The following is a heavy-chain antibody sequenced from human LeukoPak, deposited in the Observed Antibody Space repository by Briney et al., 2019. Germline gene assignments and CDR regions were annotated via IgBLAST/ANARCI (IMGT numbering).Heavy chain of an antibody. CDR1: GRSISSYY. D-gene: IGHD1-7*01. CDR2: IYYSGTT. CDR3: ARGSRELYYFDY. V-gene: IGHV4-59*01. J-gene: IGHJ4*02. Sequence: TSSETLSLTCTVSGRSISSYYGSWIRQPPGKGLEWIGYIYYSGTTKYNPSLKSRVTISVDASKTQFSLKLNSVTAADTAVYYCARGSRELYYFDYWGQGTLVTVSS.